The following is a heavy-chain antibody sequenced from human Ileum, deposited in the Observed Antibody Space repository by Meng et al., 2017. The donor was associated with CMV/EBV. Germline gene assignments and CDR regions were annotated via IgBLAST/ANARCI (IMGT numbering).Heavy chain of an antibody. V-gene: IGHV4-59*01. J-gene: IGHJ5*02. CDR2: MHYSGST. CDR3: ARDFWTGYGWFDP. CDR1: GGSITGYY. D-gene: IGHD3/OR15-3a*01. Sequence: VQLQESGPGLVKPSETLSLTCTVSGGSITGYYWSWIRQTPGKGLEWIGCMHYSGSTNYNPSLNSRATISMDTSKKQFSLKLTSVTAADTAVYYCARDFWTGYGWFDPWGQGTLVTVSS.